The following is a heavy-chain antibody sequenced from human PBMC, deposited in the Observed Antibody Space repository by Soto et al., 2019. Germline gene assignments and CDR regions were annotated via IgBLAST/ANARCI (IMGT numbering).Heavy chain of an antibody. J-gene: IGHJ4*02. CDR1: GGSFSGYY. D-gene: IGHD2-15*01. V-gene: IGHV4-34*01. Sequence: SETLSLTCAVYGGSFSGYYWSWIRQPPGKGLEWIGEINHSGRTNYNPSLKSRVTISEDTSKNQFSLKLSSVTAADTAVYYCARREAAPYSFDYWGQGTLVTVSS. CDR2: INHSGRT. CDR3: ARREAAPYSFDY.